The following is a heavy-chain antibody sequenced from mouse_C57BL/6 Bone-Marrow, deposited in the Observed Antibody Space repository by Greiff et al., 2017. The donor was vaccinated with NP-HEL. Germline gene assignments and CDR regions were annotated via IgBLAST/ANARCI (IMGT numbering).Heavy chain of an antibody. D-gene: IGHD1-1*01. J-gene: IGHJ4*01. CDR2: IDPNSGGT. CDR3: ASTTVVALYAMDY. V-gene: IGHV1-72*01. CDR1: GYTFTSYW. Sequence: QVQLKQPGAELVKPGASVKLSCKASGYTFTSYWMHWVKQRPGRGLEWIGRIDPNSGGTKYNEKFKSKATLTVDKPSSTAYMQLSSLTSEDSAVYYCASTTVVALYAMDYWGQGTSVTVSS.